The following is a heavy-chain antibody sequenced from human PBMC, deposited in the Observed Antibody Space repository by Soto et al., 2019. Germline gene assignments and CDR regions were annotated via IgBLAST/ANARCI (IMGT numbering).Heavy chain of an antibody. Sequence: QVQLVESGGGLVKPAGSLRLSCAASGFTFSAYYMSWIRQAPGKGLEWVSYISDSGSLTHDGDSVKGRFTISRDNAKASLYLQMDSLRAEDTAIYYCARALVLGVGALSQWGQGTLVTVSS. V-gene: IGHV3-11*01. CDR3: ARALVLGVGALSQ. CDR1: GFTFSAYY. CDR2: ISDSGSLT. J-gene: IGHJ4*02. D-gene: IGHD1-26*01.